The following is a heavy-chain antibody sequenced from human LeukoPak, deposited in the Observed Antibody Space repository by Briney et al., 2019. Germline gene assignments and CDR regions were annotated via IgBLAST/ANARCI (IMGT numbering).Heavy chain of an antibody. CDR2: ISGSGGST. J-gene: IGHJ6*03. V-gene: IGHV3-23*01. Sequence: GGSLRLSCAASGFTFSSYAMSWVRQAPGKGLEWVSAISGSGGSTYYADSVKGRFTISRDNSKNTLYLQMNSLRAEDTAVYYCAKLSVELLEWLSPLWDYYYYMDVWGKGTTVTVSS. CDR1: GFTFSSYA. CDR3: AKLSVELLEWLSPLWDYYYYMDV. D-gene: IGHD3-3*01.